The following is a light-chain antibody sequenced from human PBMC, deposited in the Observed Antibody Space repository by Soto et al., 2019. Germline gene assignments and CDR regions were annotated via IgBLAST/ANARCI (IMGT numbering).Light chain of an antibody. Sequence: QPVLTQSPSASASLGASVKLTCNLSSGHSSYAIAWHQQQPEKGPRYLMKLNSDGSHSKGDGIPDRFSGSSSGAERYLTISSLQSEDEADYYCQTWGTGIHVVFGGGTKVTVL. CDR1: SGHSSYA. CDR3: QTWGTGIHVV. CDR2: LNSDGSH. J-gene: IGLJ2*01. V-gene: IGLV4-69*01.